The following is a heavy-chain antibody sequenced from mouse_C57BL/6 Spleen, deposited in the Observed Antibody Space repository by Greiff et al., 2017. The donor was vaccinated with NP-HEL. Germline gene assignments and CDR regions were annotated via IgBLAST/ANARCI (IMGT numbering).Heavy chain of an antibody. Sequence: EVQLQQSGPVLVKPGASVKMSCKASGYTFTDYYMNWVKQSHGKSLEWIGVINPYNGGTSYNQKFKGKATLTVDKSSSTAYMELNSLTSEDSAVYYCARSGPEEVMDYWGQGTSVTVSS. CDR2: INPYNGGT. D-gene: IGHD3-1*01. CDR3: ARSGPEEVMDY. J-gene: IGHJ4*01. V-gene: IGHV1-19*01. CDR1: GYTFTDYY.